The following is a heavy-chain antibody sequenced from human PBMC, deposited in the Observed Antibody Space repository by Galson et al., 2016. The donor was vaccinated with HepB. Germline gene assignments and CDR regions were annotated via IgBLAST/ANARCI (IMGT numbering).Heavy chain of an antibody. CDR3: ARDVQYRFDS. CDR1: GYTFTTSG. CDR2: ISTYSGNT. D-gene: IGHD2/OR15-2a*01. Sequence: SVKVSCKASGYTFTTSGISWVRQAPGRGLEWMGWISTYSGNTKYAQKFQGGLTLTTDSSTTTAYMELRSLRFDDRALYYCARDVQYRFDSWGQGTLVTVSS. J-gene: IGHJ4*02. V-gene: IGHV1-18*01.